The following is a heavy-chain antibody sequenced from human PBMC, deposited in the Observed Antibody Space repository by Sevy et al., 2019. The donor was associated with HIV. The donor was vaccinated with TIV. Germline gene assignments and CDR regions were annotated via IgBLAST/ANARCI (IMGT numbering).Heavy chain of an antibody. CDR3: ARDGGTMTTPGSFDI. CDR2: IYHTGNT. Sequence: SETLSLTCAVSGVSISSGAYSWNWIRQPPGKGLEWIGHIYHTGNTYYNPSLKSRITISLDRSKNQFSLRLSSVTAADTAVYFCARDGGTMTTPGSFDIWGQGTMVTVSS. CDR1: GVSISSGAYS. J-gene: IGHJ3*02. D-gene: IGHD4-17*01. V-gene: IGHV4-30-2*01.